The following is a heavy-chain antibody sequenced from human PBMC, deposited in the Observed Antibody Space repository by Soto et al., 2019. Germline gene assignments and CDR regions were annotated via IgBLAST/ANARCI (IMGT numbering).Heavy chain of an antibody. CDR2: IIPITATA. Sequence: QVQLVQSGAEVKKPGSSVKVSCKASGGNFGSYAISWVRQAPGHGLEWMGGIIPITATANYAQKFQGRATRTAGESTSTASMQLSSLRSEDTAVYYGARSQGSSTSLEIYYYYYYGMDVWGQGTTVTVSS. CDR3: ARSQGSSTSLEIYYYYYYGMDV. V-gene: IGHV1-69*01. J-gene: IGHJ6*02. D-gene: IGHD2-2*01. CDR1: GGNFGSYA.